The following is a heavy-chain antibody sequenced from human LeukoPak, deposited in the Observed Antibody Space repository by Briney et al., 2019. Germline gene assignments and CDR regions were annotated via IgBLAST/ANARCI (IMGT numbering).Heavy chain of an antibody. CDR2: ISASNGNT. CDR3: AREGIPFYYYYMDV. CDR1: GYSYSNYG. J-gene: IGHJ6*03. Sequence: GASVKVSCRASGYSYSNYGISWVRQAPGQGLKWMGWISASNGNTNYAQKLQGRVTMTTDTSTGTAYMELRSLRSDDTAVYYCAREGIPFYYYYMDVWGKGTTVTISS. V-gene: IGHV1-18*01. D-gene: IGHD5-18*01.